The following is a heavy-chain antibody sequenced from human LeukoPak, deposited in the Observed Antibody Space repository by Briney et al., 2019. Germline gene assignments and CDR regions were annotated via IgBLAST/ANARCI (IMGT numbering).Heavy chain of an antibody. CDR1: GFTFSSYG. D-gene: IGHD1-26*01. V-gene: IGHV3-30*02. J-gene: IGHJ4*02. CDR3: AKSAVGATPGDY. Sequence: GGSLRLSCAASGFTFSSYGMHWVRQAPGKGLEWVAFIRYDGSNKYYADSVKGRFTISRDNSRDTLYLQMISLRAEDTAVYYCAKSAVGATPGDYWGQGTLVTVSS. CDR2: IRYDGSNK.